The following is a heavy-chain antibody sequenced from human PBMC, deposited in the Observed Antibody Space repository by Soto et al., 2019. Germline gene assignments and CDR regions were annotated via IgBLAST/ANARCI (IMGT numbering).Heavy chain of an antibody. V-gene: IGHV5-10-1*01. CDR2: IDPSDSYT. Sequence: ESLKISCKGSGYSFTSYWISWVRQMPGKGLEWMGRIDPSDSYTNYSPSFQGHVTISADKSISTAYLQWSSLKASDTAMYYCARHDEQQLATRYFDYWGQGTLVTVSS. D-gene: IGHD6-13*01. CDR3: ARHDEQQLATRYFDY. J-gene: IGHJ4*02. CDR1: GYSFTSYW.